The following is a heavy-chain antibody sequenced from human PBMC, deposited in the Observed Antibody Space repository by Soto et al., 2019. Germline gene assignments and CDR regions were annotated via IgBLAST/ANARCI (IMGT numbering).Heavy chain of an antibody. J-gene: IGHJ6*03. D-gene: IGHD2-2*01. Sequence: GASVKVSCKASGYTFTSYGISWVRQAPGQGLEWMGWISAYNGNTNYAQKLQGRVTMTTDTSTSTAYMELRSLRSDDTAVYYCARDTAEVCSSTSCNPPYSYYMDVWGKGTTVTVSS. CDR2: ISAYNGNT. V-gene: IGHV1-18*01. CDR1: GYTFTSYG. CDR3: ARDTAEVCSSTSCNPPYSYYMDV.